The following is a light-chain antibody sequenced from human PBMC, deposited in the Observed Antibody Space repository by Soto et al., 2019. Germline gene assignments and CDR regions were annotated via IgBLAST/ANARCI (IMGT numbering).Light chain of an antibody. CDR3: SSYSTSYFYF. CDR2: GVT. V-gene: IGLV2-14*01. Sequence: QSALTQPASVSGSPGQSITISCTGTSSDVGGYKYVSWYQQHPDKAPKLLIYGVTIRPSGISNRFSGSKSGSTASLTISGLRDEDEADYYCSSYSTSYFYFFGSGTKLTVL. J-gene: IGLJ1*01. CDR1: SSDVGGYKY.